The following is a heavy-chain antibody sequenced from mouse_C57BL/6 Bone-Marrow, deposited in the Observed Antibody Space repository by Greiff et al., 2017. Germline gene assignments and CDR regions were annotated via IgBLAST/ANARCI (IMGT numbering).Heavy chain of an antibody. V-gene: IGHV1-55*01. CDR3: APHYYGSSLDY. Sequence: QVQLKESGAELVKPGASVKMSCTASGYTFTSYWITWVKQRPGQGLEWIGDIYPGSGSTNYNEKFKSKATLTVDTSSSTAYMQLSSLTSEDSAVYYCAPHYYGSSLDYWGQGTTLTVSS. CDR1: GYTFTSYW. D-gene: IGHD1-1*01. J-gene: IGHJ2*01. CDR2: IYPGSGST.